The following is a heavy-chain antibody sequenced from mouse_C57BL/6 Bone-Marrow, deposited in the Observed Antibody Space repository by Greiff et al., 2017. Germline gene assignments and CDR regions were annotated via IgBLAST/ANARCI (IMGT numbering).Heavy chain of an antibody. D-gene: IGHD1-1*01. CDR1: GYTFTSYT. V-gene: IGHV1-4*01. CDR2: INPSSGYT. J-gene: IGHJ2*01. CDR3: ARWGYYGSSLYYFDY. Sequence: QVQLKESGAELARPGASVKMSCKASGYTFTSYTMHWVKQRPGQGLEWIGYINPSSGYTKYNQKFKDKATLTADKSSSTAYMQLSSLTSEDSAVYYCARWGYYGSSLYYFDYWGQGTTLTVSS.